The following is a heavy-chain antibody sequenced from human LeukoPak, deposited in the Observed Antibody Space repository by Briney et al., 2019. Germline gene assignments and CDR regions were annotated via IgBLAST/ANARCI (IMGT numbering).Heavy chain of an antibody. V-gene: IGHV3-7*01. CDR1: GFTFSNNW. CDR2: IKQDGSEK. Sequence: GGSLRLSCAASGFTFSNNWMSWVRQAPGKGLEWVANIKQDGSEKYYVDSVKGRFTISRDNAKNSLYLQMNSLRAEDTAVYYCARVGKYSSGWMDIKHFDYWGQGTLVTVSS. CDR3: ARVGKYSSGWMDIKHFDY. J-gene: IGHJ4*02. D-gene: IGHD6-19*01.